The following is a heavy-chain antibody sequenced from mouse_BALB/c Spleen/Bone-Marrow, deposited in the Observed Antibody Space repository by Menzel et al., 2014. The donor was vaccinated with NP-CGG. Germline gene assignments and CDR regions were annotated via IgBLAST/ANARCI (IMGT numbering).Heavy chain of an antibody. D-gene: IGHD4-1*01. J-gene: IGHJ2*01. CDR2: INPSTGYT. V-gene: IGHV1-7*01. CDR3: ATGTYYFDY. CDR1: GYTFTSYW. Sequence: QVQLQQSGAELAKPGASVKMSCKASGYTFTSYWMHWVKQRPGQGLEWIRYINPSTGYTEYNQKFKDKATLTADKSSSTAYMQLSSLTSEDSAVYYCATGTYYFDYWGQGTTLTVSS.